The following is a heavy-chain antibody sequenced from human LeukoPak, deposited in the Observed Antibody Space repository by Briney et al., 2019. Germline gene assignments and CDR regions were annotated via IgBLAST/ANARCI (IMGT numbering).Heavy chain of an antibody. D-gene: IGHD1-1*01. Sequence: SETLSLTCTVSGGSISSYYWSWIRQPPGKGLEWIGYIYYSGSTNYNPSLKSRVTISVDTSKNQFSLKLSSVTAADTAVYYCARHALDLDAFDIWGQGRMVTVSS. CDR1: GGSISSYY. CDR3: ARHALDLDAFDI. J-gene: IGHJ3*02. V-gene: IGHV4-59*08. CDR2: IYYSGST.